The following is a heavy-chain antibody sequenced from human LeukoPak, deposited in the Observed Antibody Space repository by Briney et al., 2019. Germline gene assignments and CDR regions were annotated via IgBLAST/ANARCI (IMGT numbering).Heavy chain of an antibody. D-gene: IGHD2-21*02. CDR3: ASTGGDCYMGCRFYYYYMDV. V-gene: IGHV1-69*06. CDR2: IIHIFGTA. J-gene: IGHJ6*03. Sequence: GSSVKVSRKASGGTFSSYAISWVRQAPGQGLEWMGGIIHIFGTANYAQKFQGRVTITADKSTSTAYMELSSLRSEDTAVYYCASTGGDCYMGCRFYYYYMDVWGKGTTVTVSS. CDR1: GGTFSSYA.